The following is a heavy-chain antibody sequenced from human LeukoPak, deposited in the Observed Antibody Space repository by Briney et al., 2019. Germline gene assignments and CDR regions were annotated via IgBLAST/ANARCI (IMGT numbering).Heavy chain of an antibody. Sequence: PGGSLRFSCAASGFTVSSNYMSWVRQAPGKGLEWVSSISSSSYIYYADSVKGRFTISRDNAKNSLYLQMNSLRAEDTAVYYCVRDYCSGGSCYFDYWGQGTLVTVSS. CDR1: GFTVSSNY. V-gene: IGHV3-69-1*01. J-gene: IGHJ4*02. CDR3: VRDYCSGGSCYFDY. D-gene: IGHD2-15*01. CDR2: ISSSSYI.